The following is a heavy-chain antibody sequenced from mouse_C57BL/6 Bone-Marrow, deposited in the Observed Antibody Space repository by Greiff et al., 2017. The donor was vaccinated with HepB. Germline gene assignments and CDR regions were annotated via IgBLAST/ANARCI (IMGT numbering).Heavy chain of an antibody. CDR3: TGPPTGVATKDFDV. D-gene: IGHD1-1*01. CDR1: GFTFSNYW. CDR2: IRLKSDNYAT. J-gene: IGHJ1*03. Sequence: EVKVEESGGGLVQPGGSMKLSCVASGFTFSNYWMNWVRQSPEKGLEWVAQIRLKSDNYATHYAESVKGRFTISRDDSKSSVYLQMNNLRAEDTGIYYCTGPPTGVATKDFDVWGKGTTVTVSS. V-gene: IGHV6-3*01.